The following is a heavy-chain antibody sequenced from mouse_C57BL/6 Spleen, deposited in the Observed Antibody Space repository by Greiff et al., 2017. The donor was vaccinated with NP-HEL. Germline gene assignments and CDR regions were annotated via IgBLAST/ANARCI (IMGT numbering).Heavy chain of an antibody. CDR3: AREEDDYDVDY. Sequence: QVQLQQSGPELVKPGASVKISCKASGYAFSSSWMNWVKQRPGKGLEWIGRIYPGDGDTNSNGKFKGKATLTADKSSSTAYMQLSSLTSEDSAVYFCAREEDDYDVDYWGQGTTLTVSS. J-gene: IGHJ2*01. CDR2: IYPGDGDT. V-gene: IGHV1-82*01. CDR1: GYAFSSSW. D-gene: IGHD2-4*01.